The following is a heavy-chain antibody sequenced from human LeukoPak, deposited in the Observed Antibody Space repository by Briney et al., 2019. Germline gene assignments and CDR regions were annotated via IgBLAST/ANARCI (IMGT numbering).Heavy chain of an antibody. Sequence: ASVKVSCKASGGTFSSYAISWVRQAPGQGLEWMGRIIPILGIANYAQKFQGRVTITADKSTSTAYMELSSLRSEDTAVYYCARENTQDYYDSSGYYLSPKRYCFGYWGQGTLVTVSS. CDR1: GGTFSSYA. V-gene: IGHV1-69*04. CDR2: IIPILGIA. D-gene: IGHD3-22*01. CDR3: ARENTQDYYDSSGYYLSPKRYCFGY. J-gene: IGHJ4*02.